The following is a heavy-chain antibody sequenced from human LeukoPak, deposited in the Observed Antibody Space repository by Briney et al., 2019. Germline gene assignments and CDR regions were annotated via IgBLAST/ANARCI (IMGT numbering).Heavy chain of an antibody. CDR2: IYTSGST. J-gene: IGHJ4*02. Sequence: PSETLSLTCTVSGGSISSGSYYWSWIRQPAGKGLEWIGRIYTSGSTNYNPSLKSRVTISVDTSKNQFSLKLSSVTAADTAVYYCAREEVPAAMLDYWGQGTLVTVSS. V-gene: IGHV4-61*02. CDR1: GGSISSGSYY. D-gene: IGHD2-2*01. CDR3: AREEVPAAMLDY.